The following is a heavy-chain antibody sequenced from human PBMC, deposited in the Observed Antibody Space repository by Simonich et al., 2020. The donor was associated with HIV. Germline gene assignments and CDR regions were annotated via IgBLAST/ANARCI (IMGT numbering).Heavy chain of an antibody. J-gene: IGHJ1*01. CDR2: INQRGST. CDR3: ARLTAGGLGEYFQH. D-gene: IGHD6-13*01. Sequence: QVQLQQWGAGLLKPSETLSLTCAVYGGSFSGYYWSWIRQPPGKGLEWIGEINQRGSTTHTPSLKSRVTISVDTSKNQFSLKLSSVTAAYTAVYYCARLTAGGLGEYFQHWGQGTLVTVSS. V-gene: IGHV4-34*01. CDR1: GGSFSGYY.